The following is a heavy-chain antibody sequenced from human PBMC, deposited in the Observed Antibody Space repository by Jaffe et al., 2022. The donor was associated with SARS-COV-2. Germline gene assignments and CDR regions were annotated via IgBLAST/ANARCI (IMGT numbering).Heavy chain of an antibody. CDR3: ARVKSGWYGNDYYYYGMDV. Sequence: QVQLVQSGAEVKKPGASVKVSCKASGYTFTSYYMHWVRQAPGQGLEWMGIINPSGGSTSYAQKFQGRVTMTRDTSTSTVYMELSSLRSEDTAVYYCARVKSGWYGNDYYYYGMDVWGQGTTVTVSS. V-gene: IGHV1-46*01. D-gene: IGHD6-19*01. CDR2: INPSGGST. CDR1: GYTFTSYY. J-gene: IGHJ6*02.